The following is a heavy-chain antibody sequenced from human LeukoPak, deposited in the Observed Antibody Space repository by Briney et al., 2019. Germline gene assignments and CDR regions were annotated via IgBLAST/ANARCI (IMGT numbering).Heavy chain of an antibody. CDR3: ARAIAAAYYYYYMDV. D-gene: IGHD6-13*01. CDR2: INPNSGGT. J-gene: IGHJ6*03. Sequence: GASVKVSCKASRYTFTGYYMHWVRQAPGQGLEWMGWINPNSGGTNYAQKFQGRVTMTRDTSISTAYMELSRLRSDDTAVYYCARAIAAAYYYYYMDVWGKGTTVTVSS. CDR1: RYTFTGYY. V-gene: IGHV1-2*02.